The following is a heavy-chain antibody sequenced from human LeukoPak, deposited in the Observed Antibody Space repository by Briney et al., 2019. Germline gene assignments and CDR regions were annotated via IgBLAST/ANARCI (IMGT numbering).Heavy chain of an antibody. D-gene: IGHD6-13*01. V-gene: IGHV1-18*01. CDR3: ARDGRKAAAANWFDP. CDR1: GYTFTSYG. J-gene: IGHJ5*02. Sequence: ASVKVSCKASGYTFTSYGICWVRQAPGQGLEWMGWISAYNGNTNYAQKLQGRVTMTTDTSTSTAYMELRSLRSDDTAVYYCARDGRKAAAANWFDPWGQGTLVTVSS. CDR2: ISAYNGNT.